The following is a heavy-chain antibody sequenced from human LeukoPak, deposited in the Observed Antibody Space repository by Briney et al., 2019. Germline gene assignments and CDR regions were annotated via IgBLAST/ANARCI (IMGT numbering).Heavy chain of an antibody. CDR2: MNPNSGNT. D-gene: IGHD6-13*01. J-gene: IGHJ4*02. Sequence: GASVKVSCKASGYTFTSYDINWVRQATGQGLEWMGWMNPNSGNTGYAQKFQGRVTITRNTSISTAYMELSSLRSEDTAVYYCARGRLSSSWRDYWGKGTLVTVSS. CDR1: GYTFTSYD. V-gene: IGHV1-8*03. CDR3: ARGRLSSSWRDY.